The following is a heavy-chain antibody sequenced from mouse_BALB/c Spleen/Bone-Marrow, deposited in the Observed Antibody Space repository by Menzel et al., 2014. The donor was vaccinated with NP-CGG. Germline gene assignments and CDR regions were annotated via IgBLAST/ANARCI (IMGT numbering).Heavy chain of an antibody. CDR3: ARLSYYGRFAY. J-gene: IGHJ3*01. CDR1: GIDFSRYW. CDR2: INPDSSTI. Sequence: GIDFSRYWMSWARHAPGKGLEWIGEINPDSSTINYTPSLKDKFIISRDNAKNTLYLQMSKVRSEDTALYYCARLSYYGRFAYWGQGTLVTVSA. D-gene: IGHD1-1*01. V-gene: IGHV4-1*02.